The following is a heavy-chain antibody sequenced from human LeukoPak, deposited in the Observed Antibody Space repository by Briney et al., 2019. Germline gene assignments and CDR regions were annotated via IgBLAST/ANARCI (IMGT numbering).Heavy chain of an antibody. D-gene: IGHD2-2*01. CDR2: IYYSGST. CDR1: GGSISGYY. CDR3: ARVLPTYYAIDY. V-gene: IGHV4-59*01. Sequence: SEILSLTCTVSGGSISGYYWSWIRQPPGKGLEWIGYIYYSGSTNYNPSLKSRVTISVDTSKNQFSLKLSSVTAADTAVYYCARVLPTYYAIDYWGQGTLVTVSS. J-gene: IGHJ4*02.